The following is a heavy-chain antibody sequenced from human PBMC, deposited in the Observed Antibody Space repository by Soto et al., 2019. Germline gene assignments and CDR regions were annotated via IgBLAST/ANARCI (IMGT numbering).Heavy chain of an antibody. D-gene: IGHD3-22*01. Sequence: SGTTLLNPQQTLRLTCTFSRFSLTTSAMCVTWIRQAPGGALEWRALIGWDDDEYYTTSLKTSLTISKDTSKNQVVLTMTNMDPVDTGTYYCARNSYDQRGYSLFHFDYWGQGILVTVSS. CDR2: IGWDDDE. CDR3: ARNSYDQRGYSLFHFDY. CDR1: RFSLTTSAMC. J-gene: IGHJ4*02. V-gene: IGHV2-70*01.